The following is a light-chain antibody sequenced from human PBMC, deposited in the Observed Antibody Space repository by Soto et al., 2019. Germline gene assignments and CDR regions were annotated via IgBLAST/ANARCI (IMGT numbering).Light chain of an antibody. CDR2: GAS. Sequence: DIQMTESPASVSASAGDRLTSTCRASRDISKSLAWYQQTPGKAPNLLLRGASSLHRGVPSRFSGGGAGTEFTLTISSLQPEDFAVYYCQQYNNWPPITFGQGTRLEIK. CDR3: QQYNNWPPIT. CDR1: RDISKS. J-gene: IGKJ5*01. V-gene: IGKV1-12*01.